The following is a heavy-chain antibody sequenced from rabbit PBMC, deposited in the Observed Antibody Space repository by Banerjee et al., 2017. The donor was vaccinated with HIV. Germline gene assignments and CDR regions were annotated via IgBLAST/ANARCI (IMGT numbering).Heavy chain of an antibody. D-gene: IGHD4-2*01. Sequence: QEQLVESGGGLVQPGGSLKLSCKASGFDFSSYGVSWVRQAPGKGLEWIGFIDPIFSGTYYANWVNGRFTISKTSSTTVTLQMTSLTAADTATYFCARNYVNAFDPWGPGTLVTVS. CDR1: GFDFSSYG. CDR3: ARNYVNAFDP. CDR2: IDPIFSGT. J-gene: IGHJ2*01. V-gene: IGHV1S39*01.